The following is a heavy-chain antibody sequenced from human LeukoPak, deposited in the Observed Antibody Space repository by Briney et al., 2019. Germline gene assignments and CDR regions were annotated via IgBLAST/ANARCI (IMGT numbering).Heavy chain of an antibody. Sequence: SETLSLTCTVSSGSISSSSYYWGWIRQPPGKGLEWIGSIYYSGSTYYNPSLKSRVTISVDTSKNQFSLKLSSVTAADTAVYYCARDIGYGDYGGPFDYWGQGTLVTVSS. CDR3: ARDIGYGDYGGPFDY. D-gene: IGHD4-17*01. CDR1: SGSISSSSYY. CDR2: IYYSGST. V-gene: IGHV4-39*07. J-gene: IGHJ4*02.